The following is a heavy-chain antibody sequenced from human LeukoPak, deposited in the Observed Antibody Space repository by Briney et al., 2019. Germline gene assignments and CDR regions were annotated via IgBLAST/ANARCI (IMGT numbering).Heavy chain of an antibody. J-gene: IGHJ5*02. CDR2: IRYDGSNK. CDR3: AKDALMGALKCDP. V-gene: IGHV3-30*02. Sequence: GGSLRLSCAASGFTFSSYGKYWVRQAPGKGLERVAFIRYDGSNKYYADSVKGRFSFSRDTSKNTLHLQMNSLRAEDTAVYYCAKDALMGALKCDPWGQGTLVTVST. CDR1: GFTFSSYG. D-gene: IGHD1-26*01.